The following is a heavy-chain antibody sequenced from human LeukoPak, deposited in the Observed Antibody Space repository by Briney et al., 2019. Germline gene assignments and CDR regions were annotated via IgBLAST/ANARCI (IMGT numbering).Heavy chain of an antibody. CDR3: ARRGAVAGMGLDY. Sequence: PGGSLRLSCAASGFTFSSYWMSWVRQAPGKGLEWVANIKQDGSEKYYVDSMKGRFTISRDNAKNSLYLQMNSLRAEDTAVYYCARRGAVAGMGLDYWGQGTLVTVSS. D-gene: IGHD6-19*01. V-gene: IGHV3-7*01. J-gene: IGHJ4*02. CDR2: IKQDGSEK. CDR1: GFTFSSYW.